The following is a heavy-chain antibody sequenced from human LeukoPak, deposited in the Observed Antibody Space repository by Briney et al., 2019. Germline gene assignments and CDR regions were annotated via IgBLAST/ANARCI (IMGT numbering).Heavy chain of an antibody. CDR3: ASQESSTSYYFDY. D-gene: IGHD2-2*01. V-gene: IGHV4-34*01. J-gene: IGHJ4*02. CDR2: INHSGST. CDR1: GGSFSGYY. Sequence: PSETLSLTCAVYGGSFSGYYWSWIRQPPGKGLEWIGEINHSGSTNYNPSLKSRVTISVDTSKNPFSLKLSSVTAADTAVYYCASQESSTSYYFDYWGQGTLVTVSS.